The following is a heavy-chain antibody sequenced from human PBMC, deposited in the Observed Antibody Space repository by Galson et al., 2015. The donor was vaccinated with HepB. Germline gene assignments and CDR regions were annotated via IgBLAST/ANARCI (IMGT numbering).Heavy chain of an antibody. D-gene: IGHD2-2*01. CDR1: GDSVSSHSAA. J-gene: IGHJ6*03. V-gene: IGHV6-1*01. CDR2: TYYRSKWYN. CDR3: ARGTKVPAALYYYYYYMDV. Sequence: CAISGDSVSSHSAAWNWIRQSPSRGLEWLGRTYYRSKWYNDYAVSVKSRITINPDTSKNQFSLQLNSVTPEDTAVYYCARGTKVPAALYYYYYYMDVWGKGTTVTVSS.